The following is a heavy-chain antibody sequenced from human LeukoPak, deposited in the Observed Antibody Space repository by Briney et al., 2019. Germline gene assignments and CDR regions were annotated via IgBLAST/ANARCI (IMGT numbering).Heavy chain of an antibody. Sequence: GRSLRPACAASGFTVSSYGMHWVSHEPSKGMGWVAVISYDGSNKYYADSVEGRFTISRDNSKNTLYLQMNSLRAEDTAVYYCAKDFVSSSWYGIDYWGQGTLVTVSS. J-gene: IGHJ4*02. CDR1: GFTVSSYG. CDR3: AKDFVSSSWYGIDY. V-gene: IGHV3-30*18. D-gene: IGHD6-13*01. CDR2: ISYDGSNK.